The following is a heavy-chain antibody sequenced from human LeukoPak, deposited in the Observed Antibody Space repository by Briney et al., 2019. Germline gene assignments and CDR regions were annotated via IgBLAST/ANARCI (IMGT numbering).Heavy chain of an antibody. Sequence: GRSLRLSCAASGFTFRSYGIQWVRQAPGKGLEWVAVISYDGNNKYYLDSVKGRFSISRDNSKNTVVLQMNSLRVEDTAVYYCAKEHSRTSAFDYWGQGTLVTVSS. J-gene: IGHJ4*02. CDR3: AKEHSRTSAFDY. V-gene: IGHV3-30*18. CDR1: GFTFRSYG. CDR2: ISYDGNNK. D-gene: IGHD3-22*01.